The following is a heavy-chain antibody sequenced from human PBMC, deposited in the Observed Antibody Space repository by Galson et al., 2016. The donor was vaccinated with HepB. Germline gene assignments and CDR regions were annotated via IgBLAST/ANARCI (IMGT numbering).Heavy chain of an antibody. CDR3: ARGVDFWSGSSYGMDV. CDR1: GFTFSDYY. J-gene: IGHJ6*02. CDR2: ISSSGSTI. V-gene: IGHV3-11*01. D-gene: IGHD3-3*01. Sequence: SLRLSCAASGFTFSDYYMSWIRQAPGKGLEWVSYISSSGSTIHYADSVKGRFTISRDNAKKSLYLQMNSLSAEDTAVYYCARGVDFWSGSSYGMDVWGQGTTVTVSS.